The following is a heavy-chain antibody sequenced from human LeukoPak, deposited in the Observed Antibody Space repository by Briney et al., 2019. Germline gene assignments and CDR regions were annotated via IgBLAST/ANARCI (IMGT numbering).Heavy chain of an antibody. Sequence: GGSLRLSCAAFGFTFNNYALTWVRQTPGKGLECVSAISGDGVSPYYADSVRGRFTISRDNSKNTLYLQMNSLRVEDTAVYFCARDPGAFPYFFDCWGQGTLVTVSS. D-gene: IGHD4/OR15-4a*01. CDR1: GFTFNNYA. J-gene: IGHJ4*02. CDR3: ARDPGAFPYFFDC. V-gene: IGHV3-23*01. CDR2: ISGDGVSP.